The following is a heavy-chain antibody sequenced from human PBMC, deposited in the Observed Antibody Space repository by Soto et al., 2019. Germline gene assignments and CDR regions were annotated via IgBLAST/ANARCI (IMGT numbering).Heavy chain of an antibody. D-gene: IGHD4-17*01. V-gene: IGHV4-30-4*01. Sequence: QVQLQESGPGLVKPSQTLSLTCTVSGGSISSGDYYWSWIRQPPGKGLEWIGYIYYSGSTYYNPSLKSRVTIAVDTSKHQFSLKQSSVTAADTAVYYCARGTGDDYGDYNYYFAYWGQGTLVTVSS. CDR1: GGSISSGDYY. J-gene: IGHJ4*02. CDR3: ARGTGDDYGDYNYYFAY. CDR2: IYYSGST.